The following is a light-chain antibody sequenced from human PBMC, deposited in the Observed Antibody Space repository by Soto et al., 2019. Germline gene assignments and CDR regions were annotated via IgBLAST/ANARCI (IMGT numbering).Light chain of an antibody. Sequence: IVMTQSPATLSVSPGERVTLSCRASQSVLTNLAWSQHKPGQAPRLLIYGASTRATGIPARFSGSGSGTEFTLTISSLQSEDFAVYYWQHYHNCPYTFGQGTKLEIK. J-gene: IGKJ2*01. CDR3: QHYHNCPYT. V-gene: IGKV3-15*01. CDR2: GAS. CDR1: QSVLTN.